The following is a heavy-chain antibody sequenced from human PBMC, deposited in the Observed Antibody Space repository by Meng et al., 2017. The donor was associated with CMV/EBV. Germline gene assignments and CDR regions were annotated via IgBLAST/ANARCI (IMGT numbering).Heavy chain of an antibody. Sequence: GESLKISCAASGFTFSSYSMNWVRQAPGKGLEWVSSISSSSSYIYYADSAKGRFTISRDNAKNSLYLQMNSLRAEDTAVYYCASALSIAVAGTRHPTGDYWGQGTLVTVSS. V-gene: IGHV3-21*01. CDR1: GFTFSSYS. J-gene: IGHJ4*02. CDR3: ASALSIAVAGTRHPTGDY. D-gene: IGHD6-19*01. CDR2: ISSSSSYI.